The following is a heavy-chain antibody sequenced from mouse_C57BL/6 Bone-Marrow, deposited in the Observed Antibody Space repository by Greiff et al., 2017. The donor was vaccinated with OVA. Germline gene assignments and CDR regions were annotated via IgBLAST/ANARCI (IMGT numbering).Heavy chain of an antibody. Sequence: EVKLVESGGGLVKPGGSLKLSCAASGFTFSSYAMSWVRQTPEKRLEWVATISDGGSYTYYPDNVKGRFTISRDNAKNNLYLQMSHLKSEDTAMYYCARDRAGPSSWFAYWGQGTLVTVSA. V-gene: IGHV5-4*01. CDR1: GFTFSSYA. D-gene: IGHD3-1*01. CDR2: ISDGGSYT. J-gene: IGHJ3*01. CDR3: ARDRAGPSSWFAY.